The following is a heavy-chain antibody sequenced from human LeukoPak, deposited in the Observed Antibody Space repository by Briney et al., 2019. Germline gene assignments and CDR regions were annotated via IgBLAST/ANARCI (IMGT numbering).Heavy chain of an antibody. CDR2: IYTSGST. Sequence: SETLSLTCTVSGGSISSYYWSWIRQSAGKRLEWIGRIYTSGSTNYNPSLKSRVTMSVDTSKNQFSLKLSSVTAADTAVYYCARDLGDYESHYYYYGMDVWGQGTTVTVSS. V-gene: IGHV4-4*07. CDR3: ARDLGDYESHYYYYGMDV. D-gene: IGHD4-17*01. J-gene: IGHJ6*02. CDR1: GGSISSYY.